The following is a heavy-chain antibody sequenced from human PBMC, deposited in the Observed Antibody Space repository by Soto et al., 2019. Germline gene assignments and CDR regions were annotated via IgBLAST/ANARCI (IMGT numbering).Heavy chain of an antibody. V-gene: IGHV4-39*01. CDR1: GGSISSSNYY. D-gene: IGHD6-19*01. J-gene: IGHJ4*02. Sequence: ASETLSLTCTVSGGSISSSNYYWGWLRQPPGKGLEWIGSIYYSGTTYYNPSLRSRVTISEETSKNQFSLKVGSATAADTAVYYCARRWLLPVAGYYFDYWGQGTLVTVSS. CDR2: IYYSGTT. CDR3: ARRWLLPVAGYYFDY.